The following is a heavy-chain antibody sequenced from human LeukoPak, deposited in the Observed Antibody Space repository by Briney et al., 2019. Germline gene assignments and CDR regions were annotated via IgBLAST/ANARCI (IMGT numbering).Heavy chain of an antibody. V-gene: IGHV3-20*04. CDR1: GFTFDDYG. D-gene: IGHD2-15*01. J-gene: IGHJ4*02. CDR3: ARDDCSGGSCYFDY. Sequence: GGSLRLSCAASGFTFDDYGMSWVRQAPGKGLEWVSGINWNGGSTGYADSVKGRFTISRDNAKNSLYLQMNSLRAEDTALYYCARDDCSGGSCYFDYWGQGTLDTVSS. CDR2: INWNGGST.